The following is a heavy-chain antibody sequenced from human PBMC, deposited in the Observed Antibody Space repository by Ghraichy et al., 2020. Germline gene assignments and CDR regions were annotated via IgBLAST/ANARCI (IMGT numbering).Heavy chain of an antibody. CDR1: GFTFSSHV. J-gene: IGHJ4*02. CDR2: MWYDGSNK. Sequence: LSLTCAASGFTFSSHVMHSVRQAPGKGLEWVAVMWYDGSNKYYGDSVKGRFTISRDNSKKTLSLQMNSLRAEDTGVYYCARGAVTGMENLDYGGQGTLVTVSS. V-gene: IGHV3-33*01. CDR3: ARGAVTGMENLDY. D-gene: IGHD6-19*01.